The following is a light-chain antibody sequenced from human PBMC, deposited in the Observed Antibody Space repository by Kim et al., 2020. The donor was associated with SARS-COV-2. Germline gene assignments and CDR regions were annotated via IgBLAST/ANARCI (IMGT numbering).Light chain of an antibody. V-gene: IGKV1-5*03. CDR1: QSISSW. CDR3: KQYNSWT. Sequence: LSASVGDRVTITWRASQSISSWLAWYQQKPGKAPKLLIYKASSLESGVPSRFGGSGSGTEFTLTISSLQPDDFATYYCKQYNSWTFGQGTKVDIK. CDR2: KAS. J-gene: IGKJ1*01.